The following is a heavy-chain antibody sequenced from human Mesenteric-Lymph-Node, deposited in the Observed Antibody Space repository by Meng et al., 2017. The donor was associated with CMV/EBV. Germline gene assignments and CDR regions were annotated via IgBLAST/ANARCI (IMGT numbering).Heavy chain of an antibody. CDR2: ISGSGGST. Sequence: GGSLRLSCAASGFTFSSYAMSWVRQAPGKGLEWVSAISGSGGSTYYADSVKGRFTISRDNSKKMVHLQMNSLRVEDTAVYYCARLGSRIPWGQGTLVTVSS. J-gene: IGHJ5*02. CDR3: ARLGSRIP. D-gene: IGHD3-16*01. V-gene: IGHV3-23*01. CDR1: GFTFSSYA.